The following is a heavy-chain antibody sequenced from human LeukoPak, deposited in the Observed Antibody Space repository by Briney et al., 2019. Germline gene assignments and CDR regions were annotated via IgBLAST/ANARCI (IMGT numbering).Heavy chain of an antibody. CDR1: GYSISSGYY. D-gene: IGHD3-10*01. CDR2: IYHRGST. CDR3: AGWFGELLSLFTY. J-gene: IGHJ4*02. V-gene: IGHV4-38-2*01. Sequence: SETLSLTCAVSGYSISSGYYWGWIRQPPGKGLEWIGSIYHRGSTYYNSSLKSRVTISVDMSKNQFSLKLSSVTAADTAVYYCAGWFGELLSLFTYWGQGTLVTVSS.